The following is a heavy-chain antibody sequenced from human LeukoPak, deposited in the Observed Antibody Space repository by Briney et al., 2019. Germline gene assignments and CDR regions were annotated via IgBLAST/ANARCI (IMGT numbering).Heavy chain of an antibody. CDR2: IKTDGSEM. D-gene: IGHD2-15*01. CDR3: TRSLDY. J-gene: IGHJ4*02. Sequence: GGSERLSCAASGFTFSDYWMDWVRQTPGKGLEWVANIKTDGSEMYYVDSVKGRFTISRDNAKNSLYLQMSSLRAEDTAVYYCTRSLDYWGQGTLVTVSS. V-gene: IGHV3-7*02. CDR1: GFTFSDYW.